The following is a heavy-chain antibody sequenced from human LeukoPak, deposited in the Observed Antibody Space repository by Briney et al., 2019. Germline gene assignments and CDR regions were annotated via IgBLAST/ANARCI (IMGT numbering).Heavy chain of an antibody. CDR3: ARRNTIFRGYFYMDV. D-gene: IGHD3-3*01. CDR2: ISTSGTQ. CDR1: GFSFSSFG. V-gene: IGHV3-48*01. J-gene: IGHJ6*03. Sequence: GGSLRLSXAASGFSFSSFGMIWVRQAPGKGLEWLSYISTSGTQSYADSVKGRITVSRDNVKKSVSLQMNSLRVGDTAVYYCARRNTIFRGYFYMDVWGKGTTVTVAS.